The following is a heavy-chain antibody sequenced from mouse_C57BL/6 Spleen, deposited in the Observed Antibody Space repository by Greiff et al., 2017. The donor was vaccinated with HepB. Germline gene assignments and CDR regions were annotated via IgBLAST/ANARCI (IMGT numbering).Heavy chain of an antibody. Sequence: EVKVVESGGGLVKPGGSLKLSCAASGFTFSDYGMHWVRQAPEKGLEWVAYISSGSSTIYYADTVKGRFTISRDNAKNTLFLQMTSLRSEDTAMYYCARRKGAYWFDYWGQGTTLTVSS. D-gene: IGHD1-1*01. V-gene: IGHV5-17*01. CDR3: ARRKGAYWFDY. CDR2: ISSGSSTI. J-gene: IGHJ2*01. CDR1: GFTFSDYG.